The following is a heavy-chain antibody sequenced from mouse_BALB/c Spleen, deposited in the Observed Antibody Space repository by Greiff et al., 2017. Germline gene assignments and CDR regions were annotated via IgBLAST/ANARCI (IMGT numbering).Heavy chain of an antibody. CDR1: GDSITSGY. D-gene: IGHD2-2*01. J-gene: IGHJ4*01. CDR3: ARPEGYPYAMDY. Sequence: EVKLKESGPSLVKPSQTLSLTCSVTGDSITSGYWNWIRKFPGNKLEYMGYISYSGSTYYNPSLKSRISITRDTSKNQYYLQLNSVTTEDTATYYCARPEGYPYAMDYWGQGTSVTVSS. V-gene: IGHV3-8*02. CDR2: ISYSGST.